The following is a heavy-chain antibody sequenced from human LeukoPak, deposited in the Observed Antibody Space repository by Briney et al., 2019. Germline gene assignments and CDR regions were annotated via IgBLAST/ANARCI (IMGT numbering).Heavy chain of an antibody. CDR3: ARADRYYYDSSGYYYTYYFDY. D-gene: IGHD3-22*01. CDR1: GFTFDDYD. V-gene: IGHV3-43D*03. Sequence: PGGSLRLSCAASGFTFDDYDMHWVRQGPGKGLEWVSLINWDGSGTYYTDSVKGRFTMSRDNAKNSLYLQMNSLRAEDTAVYYCARADRYYYDSSGYYYTYYFDYWGQGTLVTVSS. J-gene: IGHJ4*02. CDR2: INWDGSGT.